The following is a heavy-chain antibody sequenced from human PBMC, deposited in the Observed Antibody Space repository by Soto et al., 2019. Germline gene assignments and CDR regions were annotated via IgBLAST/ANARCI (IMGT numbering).Heavy chain of an antibody. D-gene: IGHD3-10*01. CDR2: IYSGGYT. J-gene: IGHJ4*02. CDR3: ASGPGGGGY. CDR1: GFTVSNNY. Sequence: EVQLVESGGGLIQPGGSLRLSCAVSGFTVSNNYMSWVRQAPGKGLEGVSVIYSGGYTAYGDSVKGRFTISRDNSKNTLYLQRKSRGPHARAVFYCASGPGGGGYWGQGTLVTVSS. V-gene: IGHV3-53*01.